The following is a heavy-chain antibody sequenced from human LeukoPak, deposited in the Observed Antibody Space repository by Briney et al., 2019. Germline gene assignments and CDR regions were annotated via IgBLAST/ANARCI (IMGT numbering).Heavy chain of an antibody. J-gene: IGHJ5*02. CDR1: GGSISSYY. Sequence: PSETLSLTCTVSGGSISSYYWSWIRQPPGKGLEWIGYIYYSGSTNYNPSLKSRVTISVDTSKNQFSLKLSSVTAADTAVYYCARYSYYYGSGSYSEGDWFDPWGQGTLVTVSS. CDR3: ARYSYYYGSGSYSEGDWFDP. D-gene: IGHD3-10*01. V-gene: IGHV4-59*01. CDR2: IYYSGST.